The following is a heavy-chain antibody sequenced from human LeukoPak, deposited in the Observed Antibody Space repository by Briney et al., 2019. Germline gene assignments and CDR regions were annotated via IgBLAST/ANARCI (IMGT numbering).Heavy chain of an antibody. CDR1: GFTFSNYA. V-gene: IGHV3-23*01. D-gene: IGHD6-19*01. Sequence: HPGGSLRLSCAASGFTFSNYATRWVRQAPGKGLEWVSGISGSGDSTYYADSVKGRFTISRDNSKNTLYLQMNSLRAEDTAVYYCARRSGIAVAGAFDYWGQGTLVTVSS. CDR2: ISGSGDST. CDR3: ARRSGIAVAGAFDY. J-gene: IGHJ4*02.